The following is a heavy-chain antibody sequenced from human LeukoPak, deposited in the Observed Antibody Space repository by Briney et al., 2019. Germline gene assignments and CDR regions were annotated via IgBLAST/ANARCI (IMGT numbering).Heavy chain of an antibody. D-gene: IGHD3-10*01. J-gene: IGHJ5*02. CDR1: GGSISSYY. CDR2: IHYSGST. Sequence: PSETLSLTCTIPGGSISSYYWSWIRQPPGKGLERLGYIHYSGSTSYNPSLKSRVTISVDTCKNQFSLKLRSWTGADTAVYYCAREITRVRGASAGPLYNWFDPWGQGTLVTVSS. CDR3: AREITRVRGASAGPLYNWFDP. V-gene: IGHV4-59*01.